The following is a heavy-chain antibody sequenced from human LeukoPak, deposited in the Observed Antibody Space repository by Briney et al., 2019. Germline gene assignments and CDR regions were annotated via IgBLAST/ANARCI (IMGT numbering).Heavy chain of an antibody. D-gene: IGHD6-19*01. V-gene: IGHV4-59*01. J-gene: IGHJ4*02. CDR2: IYYSGST. Sequence: PSETLPLTCTVSGGSISSYYWSWIRQPPGKGLEWIGYIYYSGSTNYNPSLKSRVTISVDTSKNQFSLKLSSVTAADTAVYYCARGGQWGPWYYFDYWGQGTLVTVSS. CDR1: GGSISSYY. CDR3: ARGGQWGPWYYFDY.